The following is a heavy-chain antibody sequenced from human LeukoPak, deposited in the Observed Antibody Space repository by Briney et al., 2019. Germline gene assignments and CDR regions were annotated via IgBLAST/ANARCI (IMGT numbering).Heavy chain of an antibody. Sequence: GGSLRLSCVASGFTVSSSFMSWVRQSPGKGLEWVALIYSGGATHYADAMKGRFTIARDTSKNTVYLQMNSLRAEDTAVYYCARERSGSYYTFEYWGLGALVTVSS. CDR2: IYSGGAT. D-gene: IGHD1-26*01. CDR1: GFTVSSSF. V-gene: IGHV3-66*02. CDR3: ARERSGSYYTFEY. J-gene: IGHJ4*02.